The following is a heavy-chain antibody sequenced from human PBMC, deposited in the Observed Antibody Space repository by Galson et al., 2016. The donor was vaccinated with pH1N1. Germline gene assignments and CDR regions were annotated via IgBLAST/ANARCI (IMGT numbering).Heavy chain of an antibody. CDR1: GGSISRSSYY. Sequence: SETLSLTCTVSGGSISRSSYYWDWIRQPPGKGLEWIGSIYYSGSTYYNPSLKSRVTISVDTSKNQFSLTLTSVTAADTAVYYCASRGYGDYVGYFDYWGQGTLVTVSS. J-gene: IGHJ4*02. CDR3: ASRGYGDYVGYFDY. CDR2: IYYSGST. D-gene: IGHD4-17*01. V-gene: IGHV4-39*01.